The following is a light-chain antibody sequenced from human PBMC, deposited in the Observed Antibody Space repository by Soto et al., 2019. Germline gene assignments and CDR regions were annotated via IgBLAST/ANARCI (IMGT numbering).Light chain of an antibody. CDR1: QSVSNY. CDR3: QPCGSSIT. Sequence: QSAAKVYWAAGGRPPLSRRASQSVSNYLAWYQQKPGQAPRLLIYDASNRATGIPARFSGSGSGTDFTPTISRLESEDFAWYYRQPCGSSITLGLGTRLEIK. CDR2: DAS. J-gene: IGKJ5*01. V-gene: IGKV3-11*01.